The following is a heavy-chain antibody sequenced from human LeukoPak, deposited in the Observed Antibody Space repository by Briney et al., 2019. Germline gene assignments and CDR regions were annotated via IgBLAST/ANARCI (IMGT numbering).Heavy chain of an antibody. V-gene: IGHV3-21*01. CDR3: ARDDAGYYDSSPLGY. CDR2: ISSSSSYI. Sequence: PGGSLRLSCAASGFTFSSYSMNWVRQAPGKGLEWVSSISSSSSYIYYADSVKGRFTISRDNSKNTLYLQMNSLRAEDTAVYYCARDDAGYYDSSPLGYWGQGTLVTVSS. CDR1: GFTFSSYS. J-gene: IGHJ4*02. D-gene: IGHD3-22*01.